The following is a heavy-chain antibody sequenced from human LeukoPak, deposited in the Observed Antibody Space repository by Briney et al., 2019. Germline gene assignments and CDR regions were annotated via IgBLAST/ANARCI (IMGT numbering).Heavy chain of an antibody. V-gene: IGHV1-3*04. CDR3: ARVSDSSGWFRDYYGMDV. CDR2: VNIGNGDT. CDR1: GYTFTSYT. J-gene: IGHJ6*02. D-gene: IGHD6-19*01. Sequence: GASVKVSCKASGYTFTSYTMHWVRQAPGQRLEWMGWVNIGNGDTEYSQKFQGRVTFTKDTSASTAYMELRSLRSDDTAVYYCARVSDSSGWFRDYYGMDVWGQGTTVTVSS.